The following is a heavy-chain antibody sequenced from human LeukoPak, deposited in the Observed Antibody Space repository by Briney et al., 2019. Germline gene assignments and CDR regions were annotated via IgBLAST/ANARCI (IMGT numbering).Heavy chain of an antibody. CDR1: GGSISSSNW. V-gene: IGHV4-4*02. CDR3: ARAHPVSQYQLLSKGRRAFDI. Sequence: PSGTLSLTCAVSGGSISSSNWWSWVRQPPGKGLEWIGEIYHSGSTNYNPSLKSRVTISVDKSKNQFSLKLSSVTAADTAVYYCARAHPVSQYQLLSKGRRAFDIWGQGTMVTVSS. J-gene: IGHJ3*02. D-gene: IGHD2-2*01. CDR2: IYHSGST.